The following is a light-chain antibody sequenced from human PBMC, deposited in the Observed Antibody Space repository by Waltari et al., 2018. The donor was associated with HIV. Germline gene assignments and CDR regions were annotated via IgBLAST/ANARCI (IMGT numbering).Light chain of an antibody. Sequence: QSALTQPRSVSGSSGQSVTNSCTGTSSDLGDYNYVSWYHQHPDKAPKVILYDVNKWPSAGPARFSVSKSDNAASRTFSGLQADDEPDYYSSSFAGNYTWVFGCGTKRTFL. CDR3: SSFAGNYTWV. CDR2: DVN. V-gene: IGLV2-11*01. CDR1: SSDLGDYNY. J-gene: IGLJ3*02.